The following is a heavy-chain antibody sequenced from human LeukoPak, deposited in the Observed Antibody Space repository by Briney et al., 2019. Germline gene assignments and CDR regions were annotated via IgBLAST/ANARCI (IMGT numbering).Heavy chain of an antibody. CDR2: MNPNSGNT. V-gene: IGHV1-8*01. D-gene: IGHD6-19*01. Sequence: GASVKVSCMASQYTFTSYDINWVRQATGQGLEWMGWMNPNSGNTGYAQKFQGRVTMTRNTSISTAYMELSSLRSDDSAVYFCARKSNTSSGWFAFDYWGQGTLVTVSS. CDR3: ARKSNTSSGWFAFDY. J-gene: IGHJ4*02. CDR1: QYTFTSYD.